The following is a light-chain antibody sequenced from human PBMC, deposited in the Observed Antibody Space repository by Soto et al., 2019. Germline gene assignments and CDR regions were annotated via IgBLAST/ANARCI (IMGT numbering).Light chain of an antibody. CDR1: QNIRNW. J-gene: IGKJ1*01. V-gene: IGKV1-5*03. CDR2: KAS. CDR3: QQYGSSPQT. Sequence: DIQMTQSPSTLSASIGDRVTITCRASQNIRNWLAWYQQKPGKAPKLLIYKASTLKSGVPSRFSGSGSGTDFTLTISRLEPEDFAVYYCQQYGSSPQTFGQGTKVDIK.